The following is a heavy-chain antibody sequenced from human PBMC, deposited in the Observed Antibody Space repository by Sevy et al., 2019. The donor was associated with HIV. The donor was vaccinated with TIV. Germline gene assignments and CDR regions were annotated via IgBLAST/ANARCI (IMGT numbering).Heavy chain of an antibody. J-gene: IGHJ3*02. D-gene: IGHD1-26*01. V-gene: IGHV1-69*13. CDR3: ATRIVGATTFAFDI. CDR1: GGTFSSYA. Sequence: ASVKVSCKASGGTFSSYAISWVRQAPGQGLEWMGGIIPIFGKANYAQKFQGRVTITADESTSTAYMELSSLRSEDTAVYYCATRIVGATTFAFDIWGQGTMVTVSS. CDR2: IIPIFGKA.